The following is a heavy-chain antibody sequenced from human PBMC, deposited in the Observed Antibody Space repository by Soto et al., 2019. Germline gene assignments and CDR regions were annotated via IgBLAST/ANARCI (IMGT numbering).Heavy chain of an antibody. V-gene: IGHV3-33*08. J-gene: IGHJ4*02. D-gene: IGHD5-12*01. CDR2: IWYDGSNK. CDR3: AREGVEMATYDY. Sequence: PGGSLRLSCAASGFTFSSYAMHWVRQAPGKGLEWVAVIWYDGSNKYYADSVKGRFTISRDNSKNTLYLQMNSLRAEDTAVCYCAREGVEMATYDYWGQGTLVTVSS. CDR1: GFTFSSYA.